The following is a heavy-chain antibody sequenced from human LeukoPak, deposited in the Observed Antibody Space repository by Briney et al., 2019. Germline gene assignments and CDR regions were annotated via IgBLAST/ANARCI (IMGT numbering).Heavy chain of an antibody. CDR1: GGSIRSSSYF. CDR3: ARHSPKSLLWFGERTDIDY. J-gene: IGHJ4*02. D-gene: IGHD3-10*01. CDR2: IYYSGST. V-gene: IGHV4-39*01. Sequence: SETLSLTCTVSGGSIRSSSYFWGWIRQPPGKGLEWFGSIYYSGSTYYNPSLKSRVTISVDTSKNQFSLKLSSVTAADTAVYYCARHSPKSLLWFGERTDIDYWGQGTLVTVSS.